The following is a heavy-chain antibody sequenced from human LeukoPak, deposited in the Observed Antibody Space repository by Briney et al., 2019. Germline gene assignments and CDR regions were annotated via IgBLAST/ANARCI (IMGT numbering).Heavy chain of an antibody. D-gene: IGHD4-17*01. CDR1: GFTFNNYD. V-gene: IGHV3-23*01. CDR3: ARDYADYVGYFFFDY. J-gene: IGHJ4*02. CDR2: ISGGGETT. Sequence: GGSLRLSCAASGFTFNNYDMNWVRQAPGKGLEWVSSISGGGETTYYEDSGKGSFTIASDNSQNRLYLKMNSLRAEDTAVYYCARDYADYVGYFFFDYWGQGTLVTVSS.